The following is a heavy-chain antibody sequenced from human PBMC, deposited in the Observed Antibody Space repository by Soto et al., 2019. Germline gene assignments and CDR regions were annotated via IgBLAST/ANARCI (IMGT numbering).Heavy chain of an antibody. CDR1: GFTFSSYA. V-gene: IGHV3-23*01. CDR2: ISGSGGST. J-gene: IGHJ6*02. D-gene: IGHD2-15*01. CDR3: ARDPSPSRPGYYYGMDV. Sequence: GGSLRLSCAASGFTFSSYAMSWVRQAPGKGLEWVSAISGSGGSTYYADSVKGRFTISRDNSKNTLYLQMNSLRAEDTAVYYCARDPSPSRPGYYYGMDVWGQGTTVTVSS.